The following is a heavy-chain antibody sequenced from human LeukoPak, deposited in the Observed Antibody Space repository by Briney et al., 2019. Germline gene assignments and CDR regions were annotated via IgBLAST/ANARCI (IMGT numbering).Heavy chain of an antibody. CDR3: ARDPLSYVLRYFDWKYGDYYFDY. J-gene: IGHJ4*02. CDR1: GYTFTSYG. Sequence: GASVKVSCKASGYTFTSYGISWVRQAPGQGLEWMGWISAYNGNTNYAQKLQGRVTMTTDTSTSTAYMELRSLRSDDTAVYYCARDPLSYVLRYFDWKYGDYYFDYWGQGTLVTVSS. D-gene: IGHD3-9*01. CDR2: ISAYNGNT. V-gene: IGHV1-18*01.